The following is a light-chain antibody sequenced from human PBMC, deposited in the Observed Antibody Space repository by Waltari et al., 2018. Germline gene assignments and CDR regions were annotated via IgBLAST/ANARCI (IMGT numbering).Light chain of an antibody. CDR2: GLS. V-gene: IGLV2-14*01. CDR3: ISFTSSNTWV. Sequence: QSALTQPASVSGSPRQSITISCTGTSSDIGAYNYVSWYQQHSGKAPKLVIFGLSDRPTGVSNRFSGSKSGNTASLTISGLQAEDEADYYCISFTSSNTWVFGGGTRVTVL. J-gene: IGLJ3*02. CDR1: SSDIGAYNY.